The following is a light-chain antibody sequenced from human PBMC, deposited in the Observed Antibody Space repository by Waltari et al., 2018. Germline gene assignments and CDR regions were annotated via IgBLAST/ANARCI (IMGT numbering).Light chain of an antibody. CDR2: KAS. V-gene: IGKV1-5*03. CDR1: QSISKW. Sequence: DIQMTQSPSTLSASVGDRVIFSCRASQSISKWLARYQQKPGKAPKLLIYKASTVEIGVPSRFSGSGSGTEFTLTISSLQPDDFATYYCQQYNSYSLLSFGGGTKVEIK. CDR3: QQYNSYSLLS. J-gene: IGKJ4*01.